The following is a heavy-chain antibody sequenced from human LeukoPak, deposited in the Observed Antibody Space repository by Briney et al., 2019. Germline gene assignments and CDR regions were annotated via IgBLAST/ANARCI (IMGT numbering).Heavy chain of an antibody. Sequence: SVKVSCKASGGTFSSYAISWVRQAPGQGLEWMGRIIPILGIANYAQKFQGRVTITADKSTSTAYMELSSLRSEDTAVYYCAFYDSSGRPDYWGQGTLVTGSS. CDR1: GGTFSSYA. D-gene: IGHD3-22*01. CDR2: IIPILGIA. V-gene: IGHV1-69*04. CDR3: AFYDSSGRPDY. J-gene: IGHJ4*02.